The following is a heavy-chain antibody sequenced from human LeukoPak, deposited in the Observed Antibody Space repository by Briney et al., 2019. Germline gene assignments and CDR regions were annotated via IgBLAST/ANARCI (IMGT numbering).Heavy chain of an antibody. V-gene: IGHV3-23*01. D-gene: IGHD2-2*01. Sequence: GGTLRLSCSASGFSFSSDGMSWVRQAPGKGLEWVSGILGGAGSTYYADSVKGRFTISRDNSKNTLYLQMNSLRAEDTAVYYCAHGTMYQLDYWGQGTLVTVSS. CDR1: GFSFSSDG. CDR3: AHGTMYQLDY. CDR2: ILGGAGST. J-gene: IGHJ4*02.